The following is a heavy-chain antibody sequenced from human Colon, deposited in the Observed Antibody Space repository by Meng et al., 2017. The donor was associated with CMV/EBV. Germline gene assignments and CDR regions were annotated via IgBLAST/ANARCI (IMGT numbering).Heavy chain of an antibody. Sequence: QVVGSGGDFVRLGGSLRLSCATSGFTVSSTHMSWVRQAPGKGLEWVSVIYSGGNTFYADSVKGRFTISRDNSKNTLYLQMNSLSAEDTAVYYCARGYSGTSSWGQGTLVTVSS. D-gene: IGHD1-26*01. J-gene: IGHJ4*02. CDR3: ARGYSGTSS. V-gene: IGHV3-66*01. CDR2: IYSGGNT. CDR1: GFTVSSTH.